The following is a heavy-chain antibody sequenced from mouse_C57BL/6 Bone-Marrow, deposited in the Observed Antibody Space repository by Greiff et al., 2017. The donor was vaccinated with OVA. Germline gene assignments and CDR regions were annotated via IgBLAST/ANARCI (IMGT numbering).Heavy chain of an antibody. Sequence: VKLQQSGPELVKPGASVKISCKASGYAFSSSWMNWVKQRPGKGLEWIGRIYPGGGDTNYNGKFKGKATLSADKSSSTAYLQLSSLPSKDSTVYCCARHEDGYYASYVSCWDRGTALTVSS. J-gene: IGHJ2*01. CDR2: IYPGGGDT. CDR3: ARHEDGYYASYVSC. CDR1: GYAFSSSW. D-gene: IGHD2-3*01. V-gene: IGHV1-82*01.